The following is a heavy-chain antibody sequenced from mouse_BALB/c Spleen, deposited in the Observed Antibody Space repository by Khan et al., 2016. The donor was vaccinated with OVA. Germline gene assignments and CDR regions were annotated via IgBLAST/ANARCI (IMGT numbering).Heavy chain of an antibody. D-gene: IGHD2-14*01. J-gene: IGHJ3*01. CDR1: GYTFTSYT. Sequence: QVQLKQSGAELARPGASVKMSCKASGYTFTSYTIHWIKKRPGQGLEWIGYINPSNGYTNYNQKFKDKATLTTDKSSTKAYLHLSSLKSDDSAVYNCVRDGAYHRNDGWFAYWGQGTLVTVSA. V-gene: IGHV1-4*01. CDR2: INPSNGYT. CDR3: VRDGAYHRNDGWFAY.